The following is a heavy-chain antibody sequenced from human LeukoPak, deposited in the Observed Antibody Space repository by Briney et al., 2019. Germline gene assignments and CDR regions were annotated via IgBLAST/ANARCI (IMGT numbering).Heavy chain of an antibody. CDR1: GFTFSSYA. Sequence: GRSLRLSCAASGFTFSSYAMRWVRQAPGKGLEWVAVISYDGSNKYYADSVKGRFTISRDNSKNTLYLQMNSLRAEDTAVYYCARGDYYDSSGYYPFDYWGQGTLVTVSS. J-gene: IGHJ4*02. V-gene: IGHV3-30*01. CDR2: ISYDGSNK. D-gene: IGHD3-22*01. CDR3: ARGDYYDSSGYYPFDY.